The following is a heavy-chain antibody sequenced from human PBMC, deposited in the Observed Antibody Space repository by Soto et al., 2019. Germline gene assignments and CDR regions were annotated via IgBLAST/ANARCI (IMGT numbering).Heavy chain of an antibody. D-gene: IGHD3-22*01. CDR1: GFTFSSYA. CDR3: AKVVGNYFDSSGVDY. CDR2: ISGSGGTT. J-gene: IGHJ4*02. Sequence: QLLESGGGLVQPMGSLRLSCEASGFTFSSYAMSWVRQAPGKGLEWVSAISGSGGTTYYADSVKGRFTISRDNSKNTLYLQMNSLRAEDTAVYYCAKVVGNYFDSSGVDYWGQGTLVTVSS. V-gene: IGHV3-23*01.